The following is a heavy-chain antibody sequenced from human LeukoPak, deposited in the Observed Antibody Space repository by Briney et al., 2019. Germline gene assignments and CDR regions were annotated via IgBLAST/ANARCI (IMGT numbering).Heavy chain of an antibody. CDR1: GGTFSSYA. Sequence: GASVKVSCKSSGGTFSSYAISWVRQAPGQGLEWMGGIIPIFGTANYAQKFQGRVTITADKSTSTAYMELSSLRSEDTAVYYCARDSSSGWYAAGWYFDLWGRGTLVTVSS. CDR2: IIPIFGTA. CDR3: ARDSSSGWYAAGWYFDL. J-gene: IGHJ2*01. V-gene: IGHV1-69*06. D-gene: IGHD6-19*01.